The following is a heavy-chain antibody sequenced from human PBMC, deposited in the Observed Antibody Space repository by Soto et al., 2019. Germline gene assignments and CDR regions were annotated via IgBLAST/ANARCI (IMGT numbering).Heavy chain of an antibody. CDR2: INSSSSYT. D-gene: IGHD1-20*01. Sequence: QVQLVESGGGLVKPGGSLRLSCAASGFTFSDYYMSWIRQAPGKGLEWVSYINSSSSYTNYADSVKGRFTISRDNAKNXLYLQMNXXXAXXTAVYYCARIITXXGGRRYFDLWGRGTLVTVSS. CDR3: ARIITXXGGRRYFDL. J-gene: IGHJ2*01. CDR1: GFTFSDYY. V-gene: IGHV3-11*05.